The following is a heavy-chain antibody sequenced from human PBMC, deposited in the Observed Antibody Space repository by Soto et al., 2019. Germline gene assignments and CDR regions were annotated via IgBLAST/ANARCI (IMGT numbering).Heavy chain of an antibody. CDR3: ARPVDGKFDY. D-gene: IGHD2-15*01. CDR2: IYYSGST. V-gene: IGHV4-39*01. J-gene: IGHJ4*02. Sequence: PGKGLEWIGSIYYSGSTYYNPSLKRRVTISVDTSKNKSSQTPSSLTAADTAVYYCARPVDGKFDYWGQGTLVTVSS.